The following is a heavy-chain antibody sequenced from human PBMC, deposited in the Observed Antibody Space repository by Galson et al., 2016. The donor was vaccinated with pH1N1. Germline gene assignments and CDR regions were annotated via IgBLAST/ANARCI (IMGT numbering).Heavy chain of an antibody. V-gene: IGHV4-39*01. CDR1: GGHISSGRYF. CDR2: KYYSGGLPYSGTT. Sequence: ETLSLTCVVSGGHISSGRYFWGWIRQPPGKGLEYIGAKYYSGGLPYSGTTSYNPSLRGRVTISVDTSKNQFSLTLNTVTAADTAIYYCARLWFGEYIDNWGQGTLVTVSS. D-gene: IGHD3-10*01. CDR3: ARLWFGEYIDN. J-gene: IGHJ4*02.